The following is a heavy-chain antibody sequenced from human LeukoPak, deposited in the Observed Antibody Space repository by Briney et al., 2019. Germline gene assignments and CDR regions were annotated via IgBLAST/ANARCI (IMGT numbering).Heavy chain of an antibody. CDR3: ARVSSGYDVVYCYY. CDR2: ISAYNGNT. CDR1: GYTFTSYG. J-gene: IGHJ4*02. V-gene: IGHV1-18*01. Sequence: GSSVKVSCKASGYTFTSYGISRVRQAPGQGLEWMGWISAYNGNTNYAQKLQGRVTMTTDTSTSTAYMVLRSLRSDDTAVYYCARVSSGYDVVYCYYWGQGTLVTVSS. D-gene: IGHD5-12*01.